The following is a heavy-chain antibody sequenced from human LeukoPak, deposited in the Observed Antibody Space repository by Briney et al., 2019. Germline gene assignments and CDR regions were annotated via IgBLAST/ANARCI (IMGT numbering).Heavy chain of an antibody. Sequence: GGSLRLSCAASGFTFSSYSMNWVRQAPGKGLEWVSSISSSSSYIYYADSVKGRFAISRDNAKNSLYLQMNSLRAEDTAVYYCARESHRGSGYSIDYWGQGTLVTVSS. V-gene: IGHV3-21*01. J-gene: IGHJ4*02. D-gene: IGHD3-22*01. CDR2: ISSSSSYI. CDR1: GFTFSSYS. CDR3: ARESHRGSGYSIDY.